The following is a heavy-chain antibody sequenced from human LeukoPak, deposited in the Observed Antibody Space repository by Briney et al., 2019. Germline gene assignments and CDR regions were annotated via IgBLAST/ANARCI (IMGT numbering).Heavy chain of an antibody. J-gene: IGHJ6*04. CDR2: ISSSGSTI. CDR1: GFTFSSYE. Sequence: GRSLRLSCAASGFTFSSYEMNWVRQAPGKGLEWVSYISSSGSTIYYADSVKGRFTISRDNAKNSLYLQMNSLRAEDTAVYYCAAGLDIVVVPAASYYGMDVWGKGTTVTVSS. CDR3: AAGLDIVVVPAASYYGMDV. D-gene: IGHD2-2*01. V-gene: IGHV3-48*03.